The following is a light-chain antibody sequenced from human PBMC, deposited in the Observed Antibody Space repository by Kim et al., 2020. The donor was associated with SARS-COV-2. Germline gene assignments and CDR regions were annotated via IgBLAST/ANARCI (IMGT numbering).Light chain of an antibody. CDR3: QQRDDWPPVYT. CDR1: QPVTTY. V-gene: IGKV3-11*01. J-gene: IGKJ2*01. CDR2: DTS. Sequence: SPGESATLSCRASQPVTTYLAWYQQKPGQAPRLLIYDTSNRASGTPARFSGSGSGTDFTLTISSLEPEDFAVYYCQQRDDWPPVYTFGQGTKLEI.